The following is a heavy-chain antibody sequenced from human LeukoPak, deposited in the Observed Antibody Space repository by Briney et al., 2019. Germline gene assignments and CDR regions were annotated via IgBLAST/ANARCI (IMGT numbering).Heavy chain of an antibody. V-gene: IGHV3-74*01. CDR2: INSDGRST. D-gene: IGHD3-10*01. J-gene: IGHJ4*02. CDR1: GFTFSNYW. CDR3: AKEYDSGGYGANFDY. Sequence: GGSLRLSCAASGFTFSNYWMHWVRQAPGKGLVWVSRINSDGRSTNYADSVKGRFTISRDNSKNTMYLQMNSLRAEDTAVYYCAKEYDSGGYGANFDYWGQGTLVTVSS.